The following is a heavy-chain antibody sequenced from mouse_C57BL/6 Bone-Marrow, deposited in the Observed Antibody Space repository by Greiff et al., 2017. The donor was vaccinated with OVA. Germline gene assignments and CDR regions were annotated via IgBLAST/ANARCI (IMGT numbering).Heavy chain of an antibody. CDR1: GYTFTSYW. D-gene: IGHD6-1*01. V-gene: IGHV1-72*01. Sequence: QVQLLQPGAELVKPGASVKLSCKASGYTFTSYWMYWVKQRPGRGLEWIGRIDTNSGGTKYNEKFKSKATLTVDKPSSTAYMQLSSLTSEDSAVYYCARASYPYYAMDYWGQGTSVTVSS. CDR2: IDTNSGGT. J-gene: IGHJ4*01. CDR3: ARASYPYYAMDY.